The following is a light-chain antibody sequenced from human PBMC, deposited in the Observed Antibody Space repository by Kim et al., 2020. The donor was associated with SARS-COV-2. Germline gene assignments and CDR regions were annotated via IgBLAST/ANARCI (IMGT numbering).Light chain of an antibody. V-gene: IGKV1-5*02. CDR3: QLYNDYSAT. Sequence: SASVEATVTIVLRAGQTSSSRMAWCPQKPGKFPTLLIFEASTFESGVPSRFSGSSSGTEFTRTISSLQPDDFATYYCQLYNDYSATFGQGTKLEI. J-gene: IGKJ2*01. CDR2: EAS. CDR1: QTSSSR.